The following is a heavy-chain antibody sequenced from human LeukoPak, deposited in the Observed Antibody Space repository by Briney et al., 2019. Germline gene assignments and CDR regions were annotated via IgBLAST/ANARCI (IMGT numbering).Heavy chain of an antibody. CDR3: ARGQPGVAAAGNLDY. Sequence: GGSLRLSCAASGFTFSSYWMSWVRQAPGKGLEWVANIKQDGSEKYYVDSVKGRFTIPRDNAKNTLFLQMNSLRAEDTAVYYCARGQPGVAAAGNLDYWGQGTLVTVSS. CDR2: IKQDGSEK. V-gene: IGHV3-7*01. J-gene: IGHJ4*02. CDR1: GFTFSSYW. D-gene: IGHD6-13*01.